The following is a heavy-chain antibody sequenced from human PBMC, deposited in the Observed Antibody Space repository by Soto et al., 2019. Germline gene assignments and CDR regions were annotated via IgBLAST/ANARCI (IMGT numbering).Heavy chain of an antibody. V-gene: IGHV4-4*07. CDR2: IYTSGST. Sequence: SETLCLSCTVSGCSISSYYGSWIRQPAGKGLEWIGRIYTSGSTNYNPSLKSRVTMSVDTSKNQFSLKLSSVTAADTAVYYCARDRGVRGSYDYWGQGTLVTVS. D-gene: IGHD1-26*01. J-gene: IGHJ4*02. CDR1: GCSISSYY. CDR3: ARDRGVRGSYDY.